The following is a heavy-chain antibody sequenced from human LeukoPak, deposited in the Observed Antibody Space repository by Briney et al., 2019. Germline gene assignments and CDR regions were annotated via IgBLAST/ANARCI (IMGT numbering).Heavy chain of an antibody. CDR2: IYYSGST. Sequence: SETLSLTCTVSGGSISSYYWGWIRQPPGKGLEWIGYIYYSGSTNYNPSLKSRVTISVDTSKNQFSLKLSSVTAADTAVYYCASTPLVVVPAATLGAFDIWGQGTMVTVSS. CDR1: GGSISSYY. V-gene: IGHV4-59*01. CDR3: ASTPLVVVPAATLGAFDI. J-gene: IGHJ3*02. D-gene: IGHD2-2*01.